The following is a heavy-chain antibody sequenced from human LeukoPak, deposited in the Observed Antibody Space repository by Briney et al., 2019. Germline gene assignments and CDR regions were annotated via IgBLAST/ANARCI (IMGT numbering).Heavy chain of an antibody. J-gene: IGHJ5*02. V-gene: IGHV4-59*08. D-gene: IGHD6-19*01. Sequence: SETLSLTCAMHSESSGGDDWTWIRQPPGKGLEWIGYIYYSGSTYYNPSLKSRVTISVDTSKNQFSLKLSSVTAADTAVYYCARHDPGGWPGKVNWFDPWGQGTLVTVSS. CDR3: ARHDPGGWPGKVNWFDP. CDR1: SESSGGDD. CDR2: IYYSGST.